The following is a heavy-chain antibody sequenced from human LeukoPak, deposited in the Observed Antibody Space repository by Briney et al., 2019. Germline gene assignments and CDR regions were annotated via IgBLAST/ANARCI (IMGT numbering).Heavy chain of an antibody. CDR2: IYYSGST. Sequence: PSETLSLTCTVSGVSISSYYWSWIRQPPGKGLEWIGYIYYSGSTNYNPSLKSRVTISVDTSKNQFSLKLSSVTAADTAVYYCARVNGVAGTGADYWGQGTLVTVSS. J-gene: IGHJ4*02. CDR3: ARVNGVAGTGADY. D-gene: IGHD6-19*01. V-gene: IGHV4-59*01. CDR1: GVSISSYY.